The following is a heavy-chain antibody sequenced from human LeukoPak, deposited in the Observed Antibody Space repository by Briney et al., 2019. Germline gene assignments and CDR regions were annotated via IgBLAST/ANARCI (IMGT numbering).Heavy chain of an antibody. D-gene: IGHD3-22*01. CDR1: GGSISSSSYY. CDR2: IYYSGRT. J-gene: IGHJ4*02. Sequence: SETLSLTCTISGGSISSSSYYWGWIRQPPGKGLEWIGNIYYSGRTYYNPSLKSRVTISVDTSKNDFSLELSSVTAADTAVYYCARLYYYDSSGPPLWGQGTMVAVSS. CDR3: ARLYYYDSSGPPL. V-gene: IGHV4-39*02.